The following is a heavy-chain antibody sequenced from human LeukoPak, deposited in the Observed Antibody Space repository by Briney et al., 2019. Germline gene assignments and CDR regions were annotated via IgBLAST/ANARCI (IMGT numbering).Heavy chain of an antibody. Sequence: ASVKVSCKASGYTFTAYHFHRVRLAPGQGLEWMGWINLNSGVTRYAQKFQDRVTMTRDTSITTAYMGLSRLRSDDTAVYYCARDETAATGMDMDVWGQGTTVTVSS. J-gene: IGHJ6*02. D-gene: IGHD6-13*01. CDR1: GYTFTAYH. CDR2: INLNSGVT. CDR3: ARDETAATGMDMDV. V-gene: IGHV1-2*02.